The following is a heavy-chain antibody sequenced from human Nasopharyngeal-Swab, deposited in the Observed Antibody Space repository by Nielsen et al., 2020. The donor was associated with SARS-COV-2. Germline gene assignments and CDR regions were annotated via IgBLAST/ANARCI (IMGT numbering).Heavy chain of an antibody. CDR3: ARDGVDYGDY. J-gene: IGHJ4*02. CDR1: GFTFSSYG. D-gene: IGHD3-16*01. CDR2: IWYDGSNK. V-gene: IGHV3-33*01. Sequence: SLKISCAAAGFTFSSYGMHWVRQAPGKGLEWVAVIWYDGSNKYYADSVKGRFTISRDNSKNTLYLQMNSLRAEDTAVYYCARDGVDYGDYWGQGTLVTVSS.